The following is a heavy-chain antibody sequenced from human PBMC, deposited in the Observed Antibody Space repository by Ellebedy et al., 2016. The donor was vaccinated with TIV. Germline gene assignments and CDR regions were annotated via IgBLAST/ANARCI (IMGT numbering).Heavy chain of an antibody. CDR3: ARGRFGDTAVDY. J-gene: IGHJ4*02. V-gene: IGHV3-13*01. D-gene: IGHD5-18*01. Sequence: GGSLRLSCAASGFTFRSYDMHWVRQATGKGLEWVSAIGTAGDTYYPGSVKGRFTISRENAKNSLYLQMNSLRAEDTAVYYCARGRFGDTAVDYWGQGTLVTVSS. CDR1: GFTFRSYD. CDR2: IGTAGDT.